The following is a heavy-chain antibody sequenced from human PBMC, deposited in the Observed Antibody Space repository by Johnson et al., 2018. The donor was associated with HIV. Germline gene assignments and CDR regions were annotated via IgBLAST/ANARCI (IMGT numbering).Heavy chain of an antibody. V-gene: IGHV3-7*03. CDR3: ARDETQRRYALTAFDI. Sequence: VQLVESGGGVVQPGRSLRLSCAASGFTFSSYAMHWVRQAPGKWLEWVANIKQDGSEKYYVDSVKGRFTISRDNAKKSLYLQMNSLRAEDTAFYYCARDETQRRYALTAFDIWGRGTMVTVSS. D-gene: IGHD6-25*01. CDR1: GFTFSSYA. J-gene: IGHJ3*02. CDR2: IKQDGSEK.